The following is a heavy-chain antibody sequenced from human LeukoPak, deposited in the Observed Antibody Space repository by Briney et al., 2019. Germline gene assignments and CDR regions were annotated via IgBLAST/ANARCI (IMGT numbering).Heavy chain of an antibody. V-gene: IGHV1-2*02. CDR2: INPNSGGT. CDR3: ARGREDYYYYMDV. CDR1: GYTFTSYG. J-gene: IGHJ6*03. Sequence: ASVKVSCKASGYTFTSYGISWVRQAPGQGLEWMGWINPNSGGTNYAQKFQGRVTMTRDTSISTAYMELSRLRSDDTAVYYCARGREDYYYYMDVWGKGTTVTVSS.